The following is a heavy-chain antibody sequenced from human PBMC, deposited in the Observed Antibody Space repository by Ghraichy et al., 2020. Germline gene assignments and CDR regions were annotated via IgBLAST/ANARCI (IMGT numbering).Heavy chain of an antibody. CDR2: ISGSGGST. V-gene: IGHV3-23*01. CDR1: GFTFSSYA. CDR3: AKDRGNSYRPQHSSRN. Sequence: LSLTCAASGFTFSSYAMSWVRQAPGKGLEWVSAISGSGGSTYYADSVKGRFTISRDNSKNTLYLQMNSLRAEDTAVYYCAKDRGNSYRPQHSSRNWGQGTLVTVSS. J-gene: IGHJ4*02. D-gene: IGHD2/OR15-2a*01.